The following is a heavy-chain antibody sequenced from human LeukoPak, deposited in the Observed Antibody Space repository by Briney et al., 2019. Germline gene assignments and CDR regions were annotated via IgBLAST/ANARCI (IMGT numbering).Heavy chain of an antibody. CDR2: IRYDGRET. Sequence: GGSRTLSCAASGFTFRTYGIHWVRQAPGMGLEWVTFIRYDGRETYYAESVKGRFSISRDNSKNTAYLHMNSLRVEDTAVYYCVKDLRDANSIYTHLDWGQGTLVAVSS. CDR3: VKDLRDANSIYTHLD. D-gene: IGHD2/OR15-2a*01. J-gene: IGHJ4*02. V-gene: IGHV3-30*02. CDR1: GFTFRTYG.